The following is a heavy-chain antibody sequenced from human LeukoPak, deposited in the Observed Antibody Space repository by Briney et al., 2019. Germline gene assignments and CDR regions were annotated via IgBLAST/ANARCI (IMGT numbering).Heavy chain of an antibody. CDR1: GFTFSSYW. J-gene: IGHJ3*02. CDR2: INQDGSGE. Sequence: GGSLRLSCAASGFTFSSYWMSWVRQAPGKGLEWVANINQDGSGEYYVDSVKGRFTISRDNAKNSLSLQMNSLRAEDTAVYYCARATRIDAFDIWGQGTMVTVSS. D-gene: IGHD1-1*01. CDR3: ARATRIDAFDI. V-gene: IGHV3-7*01.